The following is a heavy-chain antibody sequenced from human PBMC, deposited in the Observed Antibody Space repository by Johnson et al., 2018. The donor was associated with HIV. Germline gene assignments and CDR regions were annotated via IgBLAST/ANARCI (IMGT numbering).Heavy chain of an antibody. D-gene: IGHD5-18*01. CDR3: ARGSGDGYSYGLTPDAFDI. CDR1: GFTFSSYA. J-gene: IGHJ3*02. V-gene: IGHV3-30*04. Sequence: QVQLVESGGGVVQPGRSLRLSCAASGFTFSSYAMHWVRQAPGKGLEWVAVISYDGSNKYYADSVKGRFTISRDNSKNTLYLQMNSLRSEDTTVYYCARGSGDGYSYGLTPDAFDIWGQGTMVTVSS. CDR2: ISYDGSNK.